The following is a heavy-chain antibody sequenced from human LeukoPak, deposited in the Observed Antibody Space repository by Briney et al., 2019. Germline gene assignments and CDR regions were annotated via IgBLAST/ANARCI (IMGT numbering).Heavy chain of an antibody. CDR3: ARASGSYSDFHY. D-gene: IGHD1-26*01. V-gene: IGHV4-59*08. CDR2: IYYSGST. Sequence: SETLSLTCTVSGGSISSYYWSWIRQPPGKGLEWIGYIYYSGSTNYNPSLKSRVTISVDTSKNQFSLKLSSVTAADTAVYYCARASGSYSDFHYWGQGTLVTVSS. CDR1: GGSISSYY. J-gene: IGHJ4*02.